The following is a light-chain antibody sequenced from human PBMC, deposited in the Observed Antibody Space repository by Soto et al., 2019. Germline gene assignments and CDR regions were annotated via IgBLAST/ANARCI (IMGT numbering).Light chain of an antibody. V-gene: IGKV1-5*01. J-gene: IGKJ1*01. CDR3: QHYNSYSEA. Sequence: DIQMTQSPSTLSASLGDRVTITCRASQSISSWLAWYQQKPGKAPKLLIYDASSLESGVPSRFSGSGSGTEFTLTISSLQPDDFATYYCQHYNSYSEAFSQGTKVDI. CDR2: DAS. CDR1: QSISSW.